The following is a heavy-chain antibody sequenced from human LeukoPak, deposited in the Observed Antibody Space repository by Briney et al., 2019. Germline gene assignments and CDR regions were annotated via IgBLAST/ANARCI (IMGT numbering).Heavy chain of an antibody. V-gene: IGHV4-4*07. D-gene: IGHD4-23*01. Sequence: SGTLSLTCTVSGGSISSSYWSWIRQPAGEGLEWIGRLSPSGSTNYNPSLKSRVTMSVDTSKNQFSLELRSVTAADTAVYYCARDPNSALWGQGTLVTVSS. J-gene: IGHJ4*02. CDR3: ARDPNSAL. CDR2: LSPSGST. CDR1: GGSISSSY.